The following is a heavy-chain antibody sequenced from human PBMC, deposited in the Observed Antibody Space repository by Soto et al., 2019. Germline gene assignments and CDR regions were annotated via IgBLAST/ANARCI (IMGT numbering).Heavy chain of an antibody. CDR2: IYYSGST. Sequence: TLCLTCTVSGGSISSGGYYWRWICQHPGKGLEWIGYIYYSGSTCYKPSLKSRVTISVDTSKSQFSLKLSSVTGAYTAVYYCARSVFPLGRGTLVTVSS. CDR1: GGSISSGGYY. V-gene: IGHV4-31*03. J-gene: IGHJ5*02. CDR3: ARSVFP.